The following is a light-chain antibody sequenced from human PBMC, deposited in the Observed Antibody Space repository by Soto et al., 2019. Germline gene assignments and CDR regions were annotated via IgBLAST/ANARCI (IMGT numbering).Light chain of an antibody. J-gene: IGKJ1*01. V-gene: IGKV1-8*01. Sequence: IRMTQSPSSLSAATGDRVTITCRSSQDIRSYLVWYQQKAGKAPKVLISGASTLQNEVPSRFSGSGSGTHFTLTISSLQSEDSATYYCQQRYSYSRTFGQETRLEI. CDR3: QQRYSYSRT. CDR2: GAS. CDR1: QDIRSY.